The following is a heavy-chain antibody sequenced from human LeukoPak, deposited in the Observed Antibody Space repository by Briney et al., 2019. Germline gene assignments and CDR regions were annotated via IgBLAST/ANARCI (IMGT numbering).Heavy chain of an antibody. CDR2: INHSGST. D-gene: IGHD3-9*01. CDR1: GGSFSGYY. V-gene: IGHV4-34*01. J-gene: IGHJ4*02. CDR3: ARERPSYYDILTGYYPRSLPYYFDY. Sequence: PSETLSLTCAVYGGSFSGYYWSWIRQPPGKGLEWIGEINHSGSTSYNPSLKSRVTISVDTSKNQFSLKLSSVTAADTAVYYCARERPSYYDILTGYYPRSLPYYFDYWGQGTLVTVSS.